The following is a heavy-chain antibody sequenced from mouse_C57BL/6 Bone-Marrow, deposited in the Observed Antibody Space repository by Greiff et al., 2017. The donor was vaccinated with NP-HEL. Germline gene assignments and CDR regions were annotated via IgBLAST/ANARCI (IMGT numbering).Heavy chain of an antibody. Sequence: QVQLKESGPGLVQPSQSLSITCTVSGFSLTSYGVHWVRQPPGKGLEWLGVIWRGGSTDYNAAFISRLSISKDNSKSQVFFKMNSLQADDTAIYYCAKTLDGAWFAYWGQGTLVTVSA. V-gene: IGHV2-4*01. J-gene: IGHJ3*01. CDR3: AKTLDGAWFAY. CDR2: IWRGGST. CDR1: GFSLTSYG. D-gene: IGHD4-1*01.